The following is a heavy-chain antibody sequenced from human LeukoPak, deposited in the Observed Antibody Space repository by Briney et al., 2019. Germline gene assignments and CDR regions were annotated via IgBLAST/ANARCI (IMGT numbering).Heavy chain of an antibody. Sequence: GGSVRLSCAASGFTFSSYSMNWVRQAPGKGLEWVSYISSSSSTIYYADSVKGRFTISRHNAKNSLYLQMNRLRDEDTAVYYCARDAAGGSFDYWGQGTLVTVSS. CDR3: ARDAAGGSFDY. V-gene: IGHV3-48*02. D-gene: IGHD2-8*02. CDR1: GFTFSSYS. J-gene: IGHJ4*02. CDR2: ISSSSSTI.